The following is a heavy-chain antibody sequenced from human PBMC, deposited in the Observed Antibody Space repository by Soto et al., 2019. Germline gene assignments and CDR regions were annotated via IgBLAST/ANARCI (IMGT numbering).Heavy chain of an antibody. Sequence: QVQLQESGPGLVRPSETLSLTCTVSGASFTSYYWSWIRQPPGKGLEWIGYIYYGETTNYNPALKSRVTISRDTSKNQVFLKLTSVPAADTAVYYCARRRTERHNWFDPWGQGTLVTVSS. CDR2: IYYGETT. CDR3: ARRRTERHNWFDP. D-gene: IGHD1-1*01. J-gene: IGHJ5*02. V-gene: IGHV4-59*01. CDR1: GASFTSYY.